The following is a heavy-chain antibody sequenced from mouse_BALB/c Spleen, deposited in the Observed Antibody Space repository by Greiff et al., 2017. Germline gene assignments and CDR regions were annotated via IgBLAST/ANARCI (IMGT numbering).Heavy chain of an antibody. J-gene: IGHJ4*01. Sequence: QVQLQQSGAELVKPGASVKLSCKASGYTFTSYYMYWVKQRPGQGLEWIGEINPSNGGTNFNEKFKSKATLTVDKSSSTAYMQLSSLTSEDSAVYYCTRCHGNYAMDYWGQGTSVTVSS. CDR1: GYTFTSYY. CDR2: INPSNGGT. V-gene: IGHV1S81*02. CDR3: TRCHGNYAMDY. D-gene: IGHD2-1*01.